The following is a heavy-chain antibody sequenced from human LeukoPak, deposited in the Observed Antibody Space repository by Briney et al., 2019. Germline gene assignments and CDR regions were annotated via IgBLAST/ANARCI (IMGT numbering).Heavy chain of an antibody. CDR3: ARDLLEYGFGELSFRYYYMDV. CDR2: IYYSGST. CDR1: GGSISSCY. Sequence: SETLSLTCTVSGGSISSCYWRWIRQPPGKGLEWIGYIYYSGSTNYNPSLKSRVTISVDTSKNQFSLKLSSVTAADTAVYYCARDLLEYGFGELSFRYYYMDVWGKGTTVTVSS. V-gene: IGHV4-59*01. D-gene: IGHD3-10*01. J-gene: IGHJ6*03.